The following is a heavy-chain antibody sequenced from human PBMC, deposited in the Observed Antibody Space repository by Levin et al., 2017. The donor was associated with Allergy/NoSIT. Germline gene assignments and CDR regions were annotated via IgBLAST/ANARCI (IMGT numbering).Heavy chain of an antibody. CDR3: ARQLGNFWSGYNYFDY. J-gene: IGHJ4*02. D-gene: IGHD3-3*01. CDR2: ISSTGSTI. CDR1: GFTFSSYE. V-gene: IGHV3-48*03. Sequence: PGGSLRLSCAASGFTFSSYEMNWVRRAPWKGLEWVSYISSTGSTIYSADSVKGRFTISRDNAKNSLYLHMNSLRAEDTAVYYCARQLGNFWSGYNYFDYWGQGTLVTVSS.